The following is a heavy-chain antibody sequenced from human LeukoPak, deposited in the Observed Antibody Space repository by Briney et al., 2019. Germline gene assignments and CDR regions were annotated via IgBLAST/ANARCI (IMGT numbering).Heavy chain of an antibody. Sequence: ASVKVSCKASGYTFTSSDINWVRQATGQGLEWMGWMNPNSGNTGYAQRFQGRVTMTRNSSISTAYMELSSLRSEDTAVYFCARDYVWGSYRFDAFDIWGQGTMVTVSS. J-gene: IGHJ3*02. CDR2: MNPNSGNT. D-gene: IGHD3-16*02. CDR3: ARDYVWGSYRFDAFDI. V-gene: IGHV1-8*01. CDR1: GYTFTSSD.